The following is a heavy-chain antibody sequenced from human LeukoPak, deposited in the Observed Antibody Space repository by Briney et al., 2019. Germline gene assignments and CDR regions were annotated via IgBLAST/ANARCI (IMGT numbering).Heavy chain of an antibody. CDR3: ARADSSSLNWFDP. D-gene: IGHD6-13*01. CDR1: GGSISSSNW. CDR2: TYHSGST. V-gene: IGHV4-4*02. Sequence: SGTLSLTCAVSGGSISSSNWWSWVRQTPGKGLEWIGETYHSGSTNYNPSLKSRVTISVDKSKNQFSLKLSSVTAADTAVYYCARADSSSLNWFDPWGQGTLVTVSS. J-gene: IGHJ5*02.